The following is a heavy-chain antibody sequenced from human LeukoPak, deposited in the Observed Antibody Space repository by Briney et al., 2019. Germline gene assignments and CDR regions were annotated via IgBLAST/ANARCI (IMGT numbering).Heavy chain of an antibody. V-gene: IGHV3-74*01. Sequence: GGSLRLSCAASGFTFSSYWMHWVRQAPGKGLVWVSHIKSDGSSTSYADSVKGRFTISRDNAKNTLYLQMSSLRAEDTAVYYCAKSISIDYNWFDRWGQGTLVTVSS. CDR2: IKSDGSST. CDR3: AKSISIDYNWFDR. D-gene: IGHD3-10*01. CDR1: GFTFSSYW. J-gene: IGHJ5*02.